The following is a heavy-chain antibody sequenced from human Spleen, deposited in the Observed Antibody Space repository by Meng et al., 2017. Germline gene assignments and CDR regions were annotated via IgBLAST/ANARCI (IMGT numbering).Heavy chain of an antibody. J-gene: IGHJ5*02. CDR3: ARGGIATTGTSA. CDR2: INNDGRSR. V-gene: IGHV3-74*01. Sequence: EVQLVESGGGLVQPGGSLRLSGAASGFTCRTYGMHWVRKAAGKGLVWVSRINNDGRSRNYADSVKGRFTIARYNAKNTRYLQMNSLRAEDTAVYYCARGGIATTGTSAWGQGTLVTVSS. CDR1: GFTCRTYG. D-gene: IGHD6-13*01.